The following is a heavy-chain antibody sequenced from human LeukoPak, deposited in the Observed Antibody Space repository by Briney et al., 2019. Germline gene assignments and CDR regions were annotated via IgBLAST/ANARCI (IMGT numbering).Heavy chain of an antibody. CDR3: ARKSSVMTGDLGELSLYFDY. CDR1: GDSISSTTYY. J-gene: IGHJ4*02. CDR2: INHSGST. Sequence: SETLSLTCTVSGDSISSTTYYWSWIRQPPGKGLEWIGEINHSGSTNYNPSLKSRVTISVDTSKNQFSLKLSSVTAADTAVYYCARKSSVMTGDLGELSLYFDYWGQGTLVTVSS. V-gene: IGHV4-39*07. D-gene: IGHD3-16*02.